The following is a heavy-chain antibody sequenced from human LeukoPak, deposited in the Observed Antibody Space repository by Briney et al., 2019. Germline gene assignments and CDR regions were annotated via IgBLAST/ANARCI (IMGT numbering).Heavy chain of an antibody. CDR1: GFTFSSYG. D-gene: IGHD3-3*01. CDR3: AKDPRLPAYYDFWSGHQNYYMDV. V-gene: IGHV3-33*06. J-gene: IGHJ6*03. CDR2: IWYDGSNK. Sequence: PGGSLRLSCAASGFTFSSYGMHWVRQAPGKGLEWVAVIWYDGSNKYYADSVKGRFTISRDNSKNTLYLQMNSLRAEDTAVYYCAKDPRLPAYYDFWSGHQNYYMDVWGKGTTVTVSS.